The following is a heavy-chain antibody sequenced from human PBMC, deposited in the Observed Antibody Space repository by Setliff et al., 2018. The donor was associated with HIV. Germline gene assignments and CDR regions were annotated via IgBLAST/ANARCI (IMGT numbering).Heavy chain of an antibody. V-gene: IGHV3-7*03. CDR1: GFTFSSNW. CDR3: ARGPSSTHWSPGYFQH. J-gene: IGHJ1*01. D-gene: IGHD2-8*02. CDR2: IKQDGSEK. Sequence: PGGSLRLSCVASGFTFSSNWLSWVRQAPGKGLEWVANIKQDGSEKYYVDSVKGRFTISRGNAKNSLYLQVNNLRAEDTAVYYCARGPSSTHWSPGYFQHWGQGTPVTVS.